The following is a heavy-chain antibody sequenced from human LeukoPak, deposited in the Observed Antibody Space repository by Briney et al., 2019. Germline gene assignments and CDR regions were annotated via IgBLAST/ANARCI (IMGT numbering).Heavy chain of an antibody. CDR2: IKPNSGGT. D-gene: IGHD1-26*01. Sequence: ASVKVSCKAYGYTFTDYYMHWVRQAPGQGLEWMGWIKPNSGGTNYAQKFQGRVTMTRDTSISTAYMELSRLRSDDTAVYYCAREGPIVGATHLVDYWGQGTLVTVSS. CDR1: GYTFTDYY. V-gene: IGHV1-2*02. J-gene: IGHJ4*02. CDR3: AREGPIVGATHLVDY.